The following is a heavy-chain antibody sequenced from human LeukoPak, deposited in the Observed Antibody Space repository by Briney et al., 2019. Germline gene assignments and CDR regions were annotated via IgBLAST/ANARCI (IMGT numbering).Heavy chain of an antibody. CDR3: AKDMDGSGSYSDY. CDR2: ISWDGGST. D-gene: IGHD3-10*01. Sequence: PGGSLRLSCAASGFTFDDYGMNWVRQAPGKGLEWVSLISWDGGSTYYADSVKGRFTISRDNSKNSLYLQMSSLRAEDTALYYCAKDMDGSGSYSDYWGQGTLVTVSS. J-gene: IGHJ4*02. V-gene: IGHV3-43D*03. CDR1: GFTFDDYG.